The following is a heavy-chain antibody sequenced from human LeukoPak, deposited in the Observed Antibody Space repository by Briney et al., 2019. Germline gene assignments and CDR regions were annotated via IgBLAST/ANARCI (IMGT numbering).Heavy chain of an antibody. CDR2: IYYSGST. J-gene: IGHJ4*02. CDR3: ARRYDFWSGYPPPLDY. V-gene: IGHV4-39*07. CDR1: GGSISSSSYY. D-gene: IGHD3-3*01. Sequence: PSETLSLTCTVSGGSISSSSYYWGWIRQPPGKGLEWIGSIYYSGSTYYNPSLKSRVTISVDTSKNQFSLKLSSVTAADTAVYYCARRYDFWSGYPPPLDYWGQGTLVTVSS.